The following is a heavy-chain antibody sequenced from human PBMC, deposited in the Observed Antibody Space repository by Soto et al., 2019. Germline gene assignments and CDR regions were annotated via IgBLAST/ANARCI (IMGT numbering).Heavy chain of an antibody. J-gene: IGHJ6*02. CDR3: ARDEPSYCSSTSCQIPYYYYGMDV. CDR2: FNHSGSN. V-gene: IGHV4-34*01. CDR1: GGSFSCYY. D-gene: IGHD2-2*01. Sequence: SETLSLPCAVYGGSFSCYYWIWIRQPPGKGLEWIGEFNHSGSNNYNPSLKSRVTISVDTSKNQFSLKLSSVPAADTAVYYCARDEPSYCSSTSCQIPYYYYGMDVCGQLPTVTVAS.